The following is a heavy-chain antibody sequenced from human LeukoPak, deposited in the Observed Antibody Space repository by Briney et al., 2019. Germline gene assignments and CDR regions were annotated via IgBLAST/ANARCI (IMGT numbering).Heavy chain of an antibody. J-gene: IGHJ4*02. V-gene: IGHV1-18*01. CDR1: GYTFTSYG. Sequence: ASVKVSCKASGYTFTSYGISWVRQAPGQGLEWMGWISAYNGNTNYAQKLQGRVTMTTDTSTSTAYMELRSLRSEDTAVYYCARAPYYYGSGSYYFDYWGQGTLVTVSS. D-gene: IGHD3-10*01. CDR3: ARAPYYYGSGSYYFDY. CDR2: ISAYNGNT.